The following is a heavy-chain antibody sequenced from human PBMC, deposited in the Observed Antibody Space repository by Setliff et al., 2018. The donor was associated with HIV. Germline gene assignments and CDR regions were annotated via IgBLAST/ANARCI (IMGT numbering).Heavy chain of an antibody. CDR2: IYDRGGT. Sequence: SETLSLTCTVSGGSISSYYWSWIRQPPEKGLEWIGYIYDRGGTNYNPSLKSRVTISLDTSKNQFSLKLNSVTAADTAVYYCARADCSGGDCYGWFDPWGQGTLVTVSS. CDR1: GGSISSYY. CDR3: ARADCSGGDCYGWFDP. J-gene: IGHJ5*02. D-gene: IGHD2-21*02. V-gene: IGHV4-59*01.